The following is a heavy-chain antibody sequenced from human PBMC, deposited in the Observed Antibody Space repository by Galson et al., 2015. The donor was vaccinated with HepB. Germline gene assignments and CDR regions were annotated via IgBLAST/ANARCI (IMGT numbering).Heavy chain of an antibody. CDR2: IKQDGSEK. J-gene: IGHJ1*01. D-gene: IGHD1-26*01. CDR3: ARRQYSGSYSPEYFQH. V-gene: IGHV3-7*01. CDR1: GFTFSSYW. Sequence: SLRLSCAASGFTFSSYWMSWVRQAPGKGLEWVANIKQDGSEKYYVDSVKGRFTISRDNAKNSLYLQMNSLRAEDTAVYYCARRQYSGSYSPEYFQHWGQGTLVTVSS.